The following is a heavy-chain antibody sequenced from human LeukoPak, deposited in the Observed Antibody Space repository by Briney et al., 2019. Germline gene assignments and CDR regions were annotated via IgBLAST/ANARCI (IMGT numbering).Heavy chain of an antibody. Sequence: PSETLSLTCTVSGGSISSGGYYWSWIRQHPGKGLEWIGYIYYSGSTYYNPSLKSRVTISVDTSKNQFSLRLSSVTAADTAVYYCARAGWEYYYDSSGESNWFDPWGQGTLVTVSS. CDR3: ARAGWEYYYDSSGESNWFDP. J-gene: IGHJ5*02. V-gene: IGHV4-31*03. CDR1: GGSISSGGYY. D-gene: IGHD3-22*01. CDR2: IYYSGST.